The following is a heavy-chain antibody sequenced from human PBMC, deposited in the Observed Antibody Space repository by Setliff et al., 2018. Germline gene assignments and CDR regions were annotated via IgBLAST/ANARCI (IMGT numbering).Heavy chain of an antibody. CDR3: ARSLGSGSYYNSRPFYSDY. D-gene: IGHD3-10*01. CDR2: IDPSGNT. Sequence: SETLSLTCTVSGGSISNFYWSWIRQPAGRGLEWIGHIDPSGNTNYHPSLKSRVTISGDTSKNQFSLKLTSVTAADTAVYFCARSLGSGSYYNSRPFYSDYWGQGTLVTVSS. CDR1: GGSISNFY. J-gene: IGHJ4*02. V-gene: IGHV4-4*07.